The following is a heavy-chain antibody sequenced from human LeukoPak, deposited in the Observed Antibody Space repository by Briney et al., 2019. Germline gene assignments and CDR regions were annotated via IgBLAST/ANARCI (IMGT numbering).Heavy chain of an antibody. CDR2: IYYSGST. D-gene: IGHD5-18*01. J-gene: IGHJ4*02. CDR3: ARSPRYADTAILSY. Sequence: SETLSLTCTVSGGSISSYYWSWIRQPPGKGLEWIGYIYYSGSTNYNPSLKSRVTISVDTSKNQFSLKLSSVTAADTAVYYCARSPRYADTAILSYWGQGTLVTVSS. V-gene: IGHV4-59*01. CDR1: GGSISSYY.